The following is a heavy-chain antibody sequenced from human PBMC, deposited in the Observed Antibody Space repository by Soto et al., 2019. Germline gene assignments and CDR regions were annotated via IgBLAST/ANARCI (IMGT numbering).Heavy chain of an antibody. Sequence: PGGSLRLSCEASGITFSSYWMSWVRQAPGKGLEWVANIRHDGSEKYYVDSVMGRFTISTDNTRKSVYLQMSSLRVEDTAVYFCAIRGVFDPWGQGAQVTVSS. J-gene: IGHJ5*02. CDR1: GITFSSYW. V-gene: IGHV3-7*01. CDR2: IRHDGSEK. CDR3: AIRGVFDP. D-gene: IGHD3-16*01.